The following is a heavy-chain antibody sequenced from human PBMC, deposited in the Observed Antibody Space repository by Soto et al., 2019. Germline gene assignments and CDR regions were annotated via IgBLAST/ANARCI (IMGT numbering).Heavy chain of an antibody. CDR2: ISSTGSLT. CDR3: ARGGAARPDY. V-gene: IGHV3-48*01. CDR1: GFTLSSYG. D-gene: IGHD6-13*01. Sequence: PGGSLRLSCAASGFTLSSYGMNWVSQAPEKGLEWVSYISSTGSLTQYADSVNGRFTISRDNGKNSLYLQMSSLRVEDTSVYYCARGGAARPDYWGQGTVVTVSS. J-gene: IGHJ4*02.